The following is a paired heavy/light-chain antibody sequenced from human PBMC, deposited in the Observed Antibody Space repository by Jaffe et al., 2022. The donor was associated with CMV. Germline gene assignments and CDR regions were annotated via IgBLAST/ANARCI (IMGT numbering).Light chain of an antibody. CDR3: SSYTGSNTLA. CDR1: SSDIGGYNY. CDR2: DVT. J-gene: IGLJ1*01. Sequence: QSALAQPASVSGSPGQSITISCTGTSSDIGGYNYVSWYQQHPGKAPRLMISDVTNRPSGVSNRFSGSKSGNTASLTISGLQAEDEADYYCSSYTGSNTLAFGTGTKVTVL. V-gene: IGLV2-14*03.
Heavy chain of an antibody. CDR1: GGSISSTSYY. Sequence: QLQLQESGPGLVKPSETLSLTCTVSGGSISSTSYYWGWIRQPPGKALEWIGSIYYSGSTYYNPSLKSRVSISVDTYKNQFSLKLGSVTAADTAVHYCARQPRMSSGWFPDHWGQGTLVTVSS. D-gene: IGHD6-19*01. CDR2: IYYSGST. V-gene: IGHV4-39*01. J-gene: IGHJ4*02. CDR3: ARQPRMSSGWFPDH.